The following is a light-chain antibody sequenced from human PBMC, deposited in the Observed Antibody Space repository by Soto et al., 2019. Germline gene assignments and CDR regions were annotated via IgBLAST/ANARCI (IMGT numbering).Light chain of an antibody. J-gene: IGKJ2*01. Sequence: IALTQSPGTLSLSPGERATLSCRASQRVSSNYVAWYQHKPGQAPRLLIHGASIRATGIPDRFSGSGSGTDFTLTISRLEPEDFAVYYWNQYGTLPYAFGQGTKLQIK. CDR2: GAS. CDR1: QRVSSNY. CDR3: NQYGTLPYA. V-gene: IGKV3-20*01.